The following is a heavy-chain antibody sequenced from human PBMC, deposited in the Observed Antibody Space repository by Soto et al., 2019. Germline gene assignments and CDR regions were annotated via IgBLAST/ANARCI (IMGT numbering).Heavy chain of an antibody. CDR2: INPSGGST. V-gene: IGHV1-46*03. D-gene: IGHD3-10*01. CDR3: ARDRVRGYYGMDV. J-gene: IGHJ6*02. CDR1: GYTFTSYY. Sequence: ASVKVSCKASGYTFTSYYMHWVRQAPGQGLEWMGIINPSGGSTSYAQKFQGRVTMTRDTSTSTVYMELSSLRSEDTAVYYCARDRVRGYYGMDVWGQGTTVTVS.